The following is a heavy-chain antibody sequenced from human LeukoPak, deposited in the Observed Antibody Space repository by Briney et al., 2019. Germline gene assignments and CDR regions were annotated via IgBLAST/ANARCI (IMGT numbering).Heavy chain of an antibody. CDR3: ARDLVRGVRTIHY. D-gene: IGHD3-10*01. CDR1: GYTFTGHY. CDR2: INPNSGGT. V-gene: IGHV1-2*02. Sequence: ASVKVSCKASGYTFTGHYMHWVRQAPGQGLEWMGWINPNSGGTNYAQKFQGRVTMTRDTSISTAYMELSRLRSDDTAVYYCARDLVRGVRTIHYWGQGTLVTVSS. J-gene: IGHJ4*02.